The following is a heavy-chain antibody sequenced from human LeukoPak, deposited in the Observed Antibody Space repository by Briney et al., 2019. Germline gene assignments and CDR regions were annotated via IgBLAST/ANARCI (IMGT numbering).Heavy chain of an antibody. V-gene: IGHV3-23*01. J-gene: IGHJ5*02. Sequence: GGSLRLSCAASGFTFSSYAMSWVRQAPERGLEWVSTIYSSGDTYYADSVRGRFTISRDKTKNMLFLQMNSLRVEDTAIYFCARDLLEPEMAAWGLGTLVTVSS. CDR2: IYSSGDT. CDR1: GFTFSSYA. CDR3: ARDLLEPEMAA. D-gene: IGHD5-24*01.